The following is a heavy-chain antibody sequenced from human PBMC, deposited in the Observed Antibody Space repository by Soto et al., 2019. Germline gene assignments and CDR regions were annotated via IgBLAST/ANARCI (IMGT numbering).Heavy chain of an antibody. CDR2: IYYSGST. CDR1: GGSLSSGGYY. J-gene: IGHJ6*02. D-gene: IGHD3-22*01. Sequence: PSETLSLTCTVSGGSLSSGGYYWSWIRQHPGKGLEWIGYIYYSGSTYYNPSLKSRVTISVDTSKNQFSLKLSSVTAADTAVYYCARSAYYDSSGYYRYYYYYGMDVWGQGTTVTVSS. CDR3: ARSAYYDSSGYYRYYYYYGMDV. V-gene: IGHV4-31*03.